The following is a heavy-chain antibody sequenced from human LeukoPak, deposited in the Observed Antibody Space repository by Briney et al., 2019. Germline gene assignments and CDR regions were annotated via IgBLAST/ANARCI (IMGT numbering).Heavy chain of an antibody. D-gene: IGHD3-22*01. CDR2: ISGSGSNT. V-gene: IGHV3-23*01. J-gene: IGHJ4*02. CDR1: GFTFNNYA. Sequence: PGGSLRLSCAASGFTFNNYAMSWVRQAPGKGLEWVSTISGSGSNTYYADSVKGRFTISRDNSKNTLHLQMNSLRAEDTAVYSCAKDYSYDGIGFSNYWGQGTLVTVSS. CDR3: AKDYSYDGIGFSNY.